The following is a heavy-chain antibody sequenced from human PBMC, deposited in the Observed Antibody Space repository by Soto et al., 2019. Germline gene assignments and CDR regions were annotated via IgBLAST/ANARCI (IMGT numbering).Heavy chain of an antibody. CDR2: IIPLSATT. J-gene: IGHJ6*02. CDR3: ARGFDGRGIVVVPAATPWYYGMDV. V-gene: IGHV1-69*06. Sequence: QVQLVQSGTEVKKPGSSVKVSCKASGGTLSNNAISWVRQAPGQGLEWMGGIIPLSATTNYAQKFQGRVTSTADRSTSTAYLELTSLASGDTAVYYCARGFDGRGIVVVPAATPWYYGMDVWGQGTTVTVSS. D-gene: IGHD2-2*01. CDR1: GGTLSNNA.